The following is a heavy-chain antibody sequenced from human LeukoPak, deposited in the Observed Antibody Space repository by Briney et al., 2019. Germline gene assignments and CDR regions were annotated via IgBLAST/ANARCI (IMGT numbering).Heavy chain of an antibody. D-gene: IGHD3-22*01. CDR3: ARDYYDSSGYSGSNYFDY. CDR1: GGSISSGGYY. CDR2: IYYSGST. J-gene: IGHJ4*02. V-gene: IGHV4-31*03. Sequence: KPSETLSLTCTVSGGSISSGGYYWSWIRQHPGKGLEWIGYIYYSGSTYYNPSLKSRVTISVDTSKNQFSLKLSSVTAADTAVYYCARDYYDSSGYSGSNYFDYWGQGTLVTVSS.